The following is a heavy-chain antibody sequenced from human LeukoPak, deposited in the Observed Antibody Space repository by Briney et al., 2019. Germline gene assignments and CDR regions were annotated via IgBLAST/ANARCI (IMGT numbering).Heavy chain of an antibody. J-gene: IGHJ4*02. CDR2: ISYDGSNK. CDR1: GFTFSSYG. D-gene: IGHD6-13*01. CDR3: ARGPDSSSWYSGLYYFDY. V-gene: IGHV3-30*03. Sequence: GRSLRLSCAASGFTFSSYGMHWVRQAPGKGLEWVAVISYDGSNKYYADSVKGRFTISRDNAKNSLYLQMNSLRAEDTAVYYCARGPDSSSWYSGLYYFDYWGQGTLVTVSS.